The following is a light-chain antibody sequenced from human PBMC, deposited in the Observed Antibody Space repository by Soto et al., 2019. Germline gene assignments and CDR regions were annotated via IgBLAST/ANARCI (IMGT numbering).Light chain of an antibody. CDR3: SSYRAYSTLWV. V-gene: IGLV2-14*01. Sequence: QSVLTQPASVSGSPGQSITISCTGTASDIGNYNWVSWYQQYPGKAPKLMIYAVNNRPSGVSNRFSASKSGNTASLTISGLQAEDEADYYCSSYRAYSTLWVFGGGTKVPVL. CDR2: AVN. CDR1: ASDIGNYNW. J-gene: IGLJ3*02.